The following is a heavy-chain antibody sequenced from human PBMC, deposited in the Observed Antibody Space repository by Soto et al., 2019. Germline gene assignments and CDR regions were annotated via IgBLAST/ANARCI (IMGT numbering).Heavy chain of an antibody. J-gene: IGHJ4*02. Sequence: PSETLSLTCTVSGGSISSSSYYWGCIRQPPGKGLEWIGSIYYSGSTYYNPSLNSRVTISVDTSKNQFSLKLSSVTAADTAVYYCASQGRGYCSGGSCFNDYWGQGTLVTVSS. CDR1: GGSISSSSYY. CDR2: IYYSGST. CDR3: ASQGRGYCSGGSCFNDY. V-gene: IGHV4-39*01. D-gene: IGHD2-15*01.